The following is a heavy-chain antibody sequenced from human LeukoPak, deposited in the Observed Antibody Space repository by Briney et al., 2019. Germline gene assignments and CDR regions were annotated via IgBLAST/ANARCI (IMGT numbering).Heavy chain of an antibody. CDR2: IYWDDDK. D-gene: IGHD3-22*01. V-gene: IGHV2-5*02. CDR3: AHMDYYDSSGYYGLGHYWFDP. Sequence: SGPTLVQPTQTLTLTCTFSGFSLSTSGVGVGWIRQPPGKALEWLALIYWDDDKRYSPSLKSRLTITKDTSKKQVVLTMTNMDPVDTATYYCAHMDYYDSSGYYGLGHYWFDPWSQGTLVTVSS. CDR1: GFSLSTSGVG. J-gene: IGHJ5*02.